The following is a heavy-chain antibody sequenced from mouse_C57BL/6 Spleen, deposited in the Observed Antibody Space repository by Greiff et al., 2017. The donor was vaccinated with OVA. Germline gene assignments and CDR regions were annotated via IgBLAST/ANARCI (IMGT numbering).Heavy chain of an antibody. V-gene: IGHV1-80*01. CDR1: GYAFSSYW. Sequence: QVHVKQSGAELVKPGASVKISCKASGYAFSSYWMNWVKQRPGKGLEWIGQIYPGDGDTNYNGKFKGKATLTADKSSSTAYMQLSSLTSEDSAVYFCARWGGYDYDGIAYWGQGTLVTVSA. CDR3: ARWGGYDYDGIAY. J-gene: IGHJ3*01. CDR2: IYPGDGDT. D-gene: IGHD2-4*01.